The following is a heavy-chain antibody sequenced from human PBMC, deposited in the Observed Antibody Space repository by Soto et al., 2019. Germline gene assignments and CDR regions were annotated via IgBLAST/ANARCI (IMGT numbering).Heavy chain of an antibody. J-gene: IGHJ4*02. D-gene: IGHD4-17*01. CDR2: IYYSGST. V-gene: IGHV4-30-4*01. CDR1: GGSISSGDYY. Sequence: QVQLQESGPGLVKPSQTLSLTCTVSGGSISSGDYYWSWIRQPPGKGLEWIGYIYYSGSTYYNPSPRSRVTISVDTSKNQFSLKLSSVTAADTAVYYCARTNFMTTGGGADYWGQGTLVTVSS. CDR3: ARTNFMTTGGGADY.